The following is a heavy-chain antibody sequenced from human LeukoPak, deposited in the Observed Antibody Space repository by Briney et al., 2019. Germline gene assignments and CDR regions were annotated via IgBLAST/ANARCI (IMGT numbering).Heavy chain of an antibody. CDR3: ARYDRGYCSGGSCYGDLDY. Sequence: ASVKVSCKASGYTFTSYGISWVRQAPGQGLEWMGRISAYNGNTNYAQKLQGRVTMTTDTSTSTAYMELRSLRSDDTAVYYCARYDRGYCSGGSCYGDLDYWGQGTLVTVSS. D-gene: IGHD2-15*01. CDR1: GYTFTSYG. J-gene: IGHJ4*02. CDR2: ISAYNGNT. V-gene: IGHV1-18*01.